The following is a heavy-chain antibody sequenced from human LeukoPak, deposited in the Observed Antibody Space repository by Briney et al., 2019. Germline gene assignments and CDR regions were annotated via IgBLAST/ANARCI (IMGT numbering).Heavy chain of an antibody. CDR1: GYTFTGYY. J-gene: IGHJ5*02. CDR2: INPNSGGT. Sequence: ASVKASCKASGYTFTGYYMHWVRQAPGQGLEWMGWINPNSGGTNYAQKFQGRVTMTRDTSISTAYMELSRLRSDDTAVYYCARDEIRGLRFSLTNWFDPWGQGTLVTVSS. V-gene: IGHV1-2*02. CDR3: ARDEIRGLRFSLTNWFDP. D-gene: IGHD3-3*01.